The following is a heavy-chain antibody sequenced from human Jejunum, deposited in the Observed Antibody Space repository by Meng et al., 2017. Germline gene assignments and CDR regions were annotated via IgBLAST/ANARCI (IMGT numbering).Heavy chain of an antibody. V-gene: IGHV6-1*01. CDR2: TFYRSKWYN. CDR3: ARWESSGDAFDI. J-gene: IGHJ3*02. D-gene: IGHD3-22*01. Sequence: SQTPSHTRAIPGDSVSSNSATWNWIRQSPSRGLEWLGRTFYRSKWYNDYAVSVKSRISINPDTSKNHFSLQLNSVTPEDTAVYYCARWESSGDAFDIWGQGTMVTVSS. CDR1: GDSVSSNSAT.